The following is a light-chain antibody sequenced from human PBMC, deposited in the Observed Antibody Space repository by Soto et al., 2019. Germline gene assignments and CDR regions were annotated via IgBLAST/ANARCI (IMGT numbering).Light chain of an antibody. J-gene: IGKJ3*01. CDR2: AAS. CDR3: LQDYDYPFT. CDR1: QGIRND. Sequence: AIPMTQSPSSLSASVGDRVTITCRASQGIRNDLGWYQQKPGKAPKSLIYAASNLHSGVPSRFSGSGSGTDFTLTISSLQPEDFGTYYCLQDYDYPFTFGPGTKVDIK. V-gene: IGKV1-6*01.